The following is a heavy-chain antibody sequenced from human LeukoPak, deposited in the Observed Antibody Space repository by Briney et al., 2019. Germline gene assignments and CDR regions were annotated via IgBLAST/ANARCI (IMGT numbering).Heavy chain of an antibody. V-gene: IGHV1-69*04. CDR3: ATKYYYDSSGYYY. Sequence: ASVKVSCKASGGTFSSYAISWVRQAPGQGLEWMGRIIPILGIANYAQKFQGRVTITADKSTSTAYMELSSLRSEDTAVYYCATKYYYDSSGYYYWGQGTLVTVSS. D-gene: IGHD3-22*01. CDR1: GGTFSSYA. CDR2: IIPILGIA. J-gene: IGHJ4*02.